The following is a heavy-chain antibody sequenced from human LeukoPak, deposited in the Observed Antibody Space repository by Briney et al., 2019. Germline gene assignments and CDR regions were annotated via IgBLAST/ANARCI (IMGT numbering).Heavy chain of an antibody. D-gene: IGHD3-22*01. CDR1: GFTVSSNY. V-gene: IGHV3-53*01. Sequence: QAGGSLRLSCAASGFTVSSNYMSWVRQAPGKGLEWVSVIYSGGSTYYADSVKGRFTISRDNSKNTLYLQMNSLRAEDTAIYYCAKVTGDYYDTSGAFDYWGQGTLVTVSS. CDR3: AKVTGDYYDTSGAFDY. J-gene: IGHJ4*02. CDR2: IYSGGST.